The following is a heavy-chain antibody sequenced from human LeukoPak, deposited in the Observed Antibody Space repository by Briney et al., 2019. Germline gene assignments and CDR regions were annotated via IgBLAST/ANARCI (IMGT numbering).Heavy chain of an antibody. D-gene: IGHD3-3*01. Sequence: SETLSLTCTVSGGSISSSSYYWGWIRQPPVKGLEWIGSIYYSGSTYYNPSPKSRVTISVDTSKNQFSLKLSSVTAADTAVYYCARDNDDFWSGYSTNWFDPWGQGTLVTVTS. V-gene: IGHV4-39*07. J-gene: IGHJ5*02. CDR3: ARDNDDFWSGYSTNWFDP. CDR1: GGSISSSSYY. CDR2: IYYSGST.